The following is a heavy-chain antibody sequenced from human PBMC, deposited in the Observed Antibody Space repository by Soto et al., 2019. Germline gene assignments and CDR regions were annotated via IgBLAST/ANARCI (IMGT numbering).Heavy chain of an antibody. Sequence: QVQLQESGPGLVKPSETMSLTCSASGASISSFYWNWIRQPPGKGLEWIGHIYNGESTNYNPSLKSRVTISVDTAKSQFSLKLTSVTAADTAVYYCAQTTGLPGLDYWSQGTLVTVSS. V-gene: IGHV4-59*01. CDR1: GASISSFY. D-gene: IGHD1-1*01. CDR3: AQTTGLPGLDY. CDR2: IYNGEST. J-gene: IGHJ4*02.